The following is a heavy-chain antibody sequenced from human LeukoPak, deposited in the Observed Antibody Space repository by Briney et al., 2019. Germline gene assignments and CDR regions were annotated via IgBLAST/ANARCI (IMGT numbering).Heavy chain of an antibody. CDR1: GYTFTSYA. CDR2: IIPIFGTA. Sequence: ASVKVSCKASGYTFTSYAISWVRQAPGQGLEWMGGIIPIFGTANYAQKFQGRVTITADESTSTAYMELSSLRSEDTAVYYCARVTMWIAVVGTGWFDPWGQGTLVTVSS. J-gene: IGHJ5*02. D-gene: IGHD6-19*01. CDR3: ARVTMWIAVVGTGWFDP. V-gene: IGHV1-69*13.